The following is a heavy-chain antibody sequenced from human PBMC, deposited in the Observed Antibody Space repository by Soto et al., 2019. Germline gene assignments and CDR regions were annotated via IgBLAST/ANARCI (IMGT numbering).Heavy chain of an antibody. CDR2: IYYSGST. Sequence: QVQLQESGPGLVKPSQTLSLTCTVSGGSISSGGYYWSWIRQHPGKDLEWIGYIYYSGSTYYNPSLKSRVTISVDTSKNQFSLKLSSVTAADTAVYYCARDNPITGTPTLDYWGQGTLVTVSS. J-gene: IGHJ4*02. CDR3: ARDNPITGTPTLDY. D-gene: IGHD1-20*01. CDR1: GGSISSGGYY. V-gene: IGHV4-31*03.